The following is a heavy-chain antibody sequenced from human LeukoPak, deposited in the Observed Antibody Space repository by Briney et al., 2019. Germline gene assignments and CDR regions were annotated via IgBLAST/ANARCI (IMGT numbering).Heavy chain of an antibody. V-gene: IGHV3-23*01. J-gene: IGHJ6*02. CDR2: ISGGGGST. CDR3: ARIAAAGSMDV. Sequence: GGSLRLSCAASGFTFSESWMSWVRQAPGKGLEWVSAISGGGGSTYYADSVKGRFTISRDNSKNTLYLQMNSLRAEDTAVYYCARIAAAGSMDVWGQGTTVTVSS. CDR1: GFTFSESW. D-gene: IGHD6-13*01.